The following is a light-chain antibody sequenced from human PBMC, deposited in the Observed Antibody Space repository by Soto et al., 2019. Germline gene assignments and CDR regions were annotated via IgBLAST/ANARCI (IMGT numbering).Light chain of an antibody. Sequence: EIVLTQSPGTLSLSLGERATLSCRASQSVGNNNLAWYQQKPGQAPRLLIYDASSRATGIPDRFSGSGSGTDFTLTISRLEPEDFAVYYCQQYGSTPLTFGGGTKVEIK. J-gene: IGKJ4*01. V-gene: IGKV3-20*01. CDR2: DAS. CDR1: QSVGNNN. CDR3: QQYGSTPLT.